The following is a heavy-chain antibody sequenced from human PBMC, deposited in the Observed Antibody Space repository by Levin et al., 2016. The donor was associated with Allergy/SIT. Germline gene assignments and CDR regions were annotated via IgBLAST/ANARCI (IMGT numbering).Heavy chain of an antibody. V-gene: IGHV2-26*01. D-gene: IGHD3-10*01. CDR1: GFSLRGAKVG. Sequence: SGPTLVKPTETLTLTCTVSGFSLRGAKVGVTWIRQPPGRALEWLAHIFSTGETSYATSLKSRLTVSEDTSRSQVVLEMTNMDPVDTATYYCARYLYGSGSYYTEWANYFYYMDVWVRGITVTVSS. J-gene: IGHJ6*03. CDR2: IFSTGET. CDR3: ARYLYGSGSYYTEWANYFYYMDV.